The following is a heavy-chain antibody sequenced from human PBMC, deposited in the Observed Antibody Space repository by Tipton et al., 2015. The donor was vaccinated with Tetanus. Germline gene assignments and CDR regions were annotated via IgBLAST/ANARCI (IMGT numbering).Heavy chain of an antibody. V-gene: IGHV4-30-2*01. D-gene: IGHD3-10*01. CDR3: ARGGTMVHGVILQDHFYY. J-gene: IGHJ4*02. Sequence: TLSLTCAVSGGSISSGDYSWSWIRQPPGKGLEWIGYIYDSGSTYYNPSLKSRVTISEDRSKNQISLRLRSVTAADTAVYFCARGGTMVHGVILQDHFYYWGQGTLVTVSS. CDR1: GGSISSGDYS. CDR2: IYDSGST.